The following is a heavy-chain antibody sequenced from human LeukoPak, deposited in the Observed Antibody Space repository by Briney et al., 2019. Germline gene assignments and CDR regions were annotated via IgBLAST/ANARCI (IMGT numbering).Heavy chain of an antibody. CDR2: INPSDGST. CDR1: GYTFTTYY. Sequence: GASVKVSCKASGYTFTTYYIHWVRQAPGQGLEWMGIINPSDGSTSYAQRFQGRVTMTRDTSTHTVYMELSTLRSEDTAVYYCARALTQRFLEWQNDFWGQGTLATVSS. CDR3: ARALTQRFLEWQNDF. D-gene: IGHD3-3*01. V-gene: IGHV1-46*01. J-gene: IGHJ4*02.